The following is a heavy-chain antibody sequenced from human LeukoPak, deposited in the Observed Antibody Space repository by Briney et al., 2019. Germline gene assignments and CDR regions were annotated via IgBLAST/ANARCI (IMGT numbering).Heavy chain of an antibody. Sequence: GSLRLSFAASGFTVSSNYMSWVRPAPGKGLEWIGEINHSGSTNYNPSLKSRVTISVDTSKNQFSLQLSSVTAADTAVYYCARLIGGYDDFDYWGQGTLVTVSS. V-gene: IGHV4-34*01. CDR1: GFTVSSNY. CDR3: ARLIGGYDDFDY. J-gene: IGHJ4*02. D-gene: IGHD5-12*01. CDR2: INHSGST.